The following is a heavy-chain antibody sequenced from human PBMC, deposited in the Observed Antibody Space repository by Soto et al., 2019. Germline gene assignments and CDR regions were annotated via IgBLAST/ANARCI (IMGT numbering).Heavy chain of an antibody. CDR1: GGTFSSCA. J-gene: IGHJ4*02. D-gene: IGHD5-18*01. CDR3: ASTLAKGGRPGYSYLHPDLDY. CDR2: IIPIFGTA. Sequence: SVKVSCKASGGTFSSCAISWVRQAPGQGLEWMGGIIPIFGTANYAQKFQGRVTITADKSTSTAYMELSSLRSEDTAVYYCASTLAKGGRPGYSYLHPDLDYWGQGTLVTVSS. V-gene: IGHV1-69*06.